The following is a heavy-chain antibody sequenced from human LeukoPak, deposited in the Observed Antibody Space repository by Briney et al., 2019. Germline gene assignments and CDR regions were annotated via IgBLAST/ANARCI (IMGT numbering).Heavy chain of an antibody. CDR2: ISGSGGST. CDR3: AKGIGQLNYKLSPYYYYGMDV. Sequence: QPGGSLRLSCAASGFTFSSYAMSWVRQAPGKGLEWVSAISGSGGSTYYADSVKGRFTISRDNSKNTLYLQMNSLRAEDTAVYYCAKGIGQLNYKLSPYYYYGMDVWGQGTTVTVSS. D-gene: IGHD1-7*01. J-gene: IGHJ6*02. V-gene: IGHV3-23*01. CDR1: GFTFSSYA.